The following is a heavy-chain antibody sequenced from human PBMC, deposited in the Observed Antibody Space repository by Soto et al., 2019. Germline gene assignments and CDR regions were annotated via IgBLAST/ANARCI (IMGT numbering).Heavy chain of an antibody. D-gene: IGHD3-22*01. CDR3: ATWPHYYDSSGYPFDY. Sequence: PSETLSLTCAVYGGSFSGYYWSWIRQPPGKGLEWIGEINHSGSTNYNPSLKSRVTISVDTSKNQFSLKLSSVTAADTAVYYCATWPHYYDSSGYPFDYWGQGTLVIVSS. CDR1: GGSFSGYY. J-gene: IGHJ4*02. CDR2: INHSGST. V-gene: IGHV4-34*01.